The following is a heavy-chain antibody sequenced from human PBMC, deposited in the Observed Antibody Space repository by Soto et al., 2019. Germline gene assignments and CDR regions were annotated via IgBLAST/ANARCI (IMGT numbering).Heavy chain of an antibody. CDR3: AFYYEAGSYAYYGMDV. D-gene: IGHD3-16*01. J-gene: IGHJ6*02. V-gene: IGHV1-8*01. Sequence: ASVKVSGKASGYTFTSYDINWVRQATGQGLEWMGWMNPNSGNTGYAQKFQGRVTMTRSTSISTAYMELSSLRSEDTAVYYCAFYYEAGSYAYYGMDVGGQGTTVTVPS. CDR2: MNPNSGNT. CDR1: GYTFTSYD.